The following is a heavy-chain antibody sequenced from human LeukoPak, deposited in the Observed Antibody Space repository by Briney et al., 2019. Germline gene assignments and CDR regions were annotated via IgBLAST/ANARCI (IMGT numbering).Heavy chain of an antibody. D-gene: IGHD6-13*01. CDR2: ITGSGGDT. Sequence: SGGALVLSCAASGFTFSSYAMGWVRPGPGKGLEWVWSITGSGGDTYYRDSVKGRFTISRDNYKTTLYLQMSSLRAEDTAVYYCTTYSSSWFFDYWGQGTLVTVSS. J-gene: IGHJ4*02. V-gene: IGHV3-23*01. CDR1: GFTFSSYA. CDR3: TTYSSSWFFDY.